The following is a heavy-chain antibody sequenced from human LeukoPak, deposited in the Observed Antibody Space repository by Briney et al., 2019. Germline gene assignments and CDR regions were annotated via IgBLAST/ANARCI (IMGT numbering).Heavy chain of an antibody. V-gene: IGHV3-33*01. Sequence: PPGGSLRLSCAASGFTFSSYGMHWVRQAPGKGLEWVAVIWYDGSNKYYADSVKGRFTISRDNSKNTLYLQMNSLRAEDTAVYYCARVTGDYYDSSALDYWGQGTLVTVSS. CDR3: ARVTGDYYDSSALDY. CDR1: GFTFSSYG. J-gene: IGHJ4*02. CDR2: IWYDGSNK. D-gene: IGHD3-22*01.